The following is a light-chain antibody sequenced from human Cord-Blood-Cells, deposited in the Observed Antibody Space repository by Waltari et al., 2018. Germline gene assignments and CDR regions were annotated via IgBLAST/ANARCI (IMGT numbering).Light chain of an antibody. Sequence: EIVLTQSPATLSLSPGERATLSCRASQSVSTYLAWYQQKPGQAPRLLIYDASNRANGIPARFSGSGSETDFTFNISSLEPEDSAVYCCQQRSNGPITFGQGTRLEIK. CDR3: QQRSNGPIT. V-gene: IGKV3-11*01. CDR2: DAS. J-gene: IGKJ5*01. CDR1: QSVSTY.